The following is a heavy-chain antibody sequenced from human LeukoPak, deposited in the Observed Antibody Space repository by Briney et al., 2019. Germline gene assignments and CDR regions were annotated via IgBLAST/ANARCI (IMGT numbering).Heavy chain of an antibody. J-gene: IGHJ4*02. D-gene: IGHD3-22*01. Sequence: VSGPALGQPTPTLTLTFSFSGFSLGSRAMGVGWIRQPRGKALEWLAPIDWDDDKYYSSSLKTRLTISKDTSKNQVVLTMTNMDPVDTATYYCARILYYYDSSGYSPTYYFDYWGQGTLVTVSS. CDR2: IDWDDDK. CDR3: ARILYYYDSSGYSPTYYFDY. CDR1: GFSLGSRAMG. V-gene: IGHV2-70*01.